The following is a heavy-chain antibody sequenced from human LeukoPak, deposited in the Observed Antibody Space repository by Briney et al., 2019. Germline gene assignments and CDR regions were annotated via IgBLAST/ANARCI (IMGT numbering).Heavy chain of an antibody. CDR3: AKDLGTVPAAIIAFDI. CDR2: ISGSGGST. J-gene: IGHJ3*02. Sequence: GGSLRLSCAASGFTFNIYAMTWVRQAPGKGLEWVSAISGSGGSTYYADSVRGRFTISRDNPRNTLYLQLNSLRAEDTAIYYCAKDLGTVPAAIIAFDIWGQGTMVTVSS. CDR1: GFTFNIYA. D-gene: IGHD2-2*01. V-gene: IGHV3-23*01.